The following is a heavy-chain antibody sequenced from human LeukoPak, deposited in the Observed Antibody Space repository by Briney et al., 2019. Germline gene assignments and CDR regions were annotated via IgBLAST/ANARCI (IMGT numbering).Heavy chain of an antibody. Sequence: GGSLRLSCAASGFTFSSYSMSWVRQAPGKGLEWVSGISGSGGSTYYADSVKGRFTISRDNSKNTLYLQMNSLRAEDTAVYYCARGGLGYCSGGSCYSYYFDYWGQGTLVTVSS. D-gene: IGHD2-15*01. V-gene: IGHV3-23*01. CDR1: GFTFSSYS. CDR2: ISGSGGST. CDR3: ARGGLGYCSGGSCYSYYFDY. J-gene: IGHJ4*02.